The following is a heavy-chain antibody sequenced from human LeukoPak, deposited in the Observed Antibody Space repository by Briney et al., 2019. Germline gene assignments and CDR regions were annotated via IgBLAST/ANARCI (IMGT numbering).Heavy chain of an antibody. D-gene: IGHD4-11*01. CDR3: ARDGDYSKDYYYYYMDV. V-gene: IGHV4-4*07. CDR1: GGSICSYY. Sequence: PSETLSLTCTVSGGSICSYYWSWIRQPAGKGLEWIGRIYTSGSTNYNPSLKSRVTMSVDTSKNQFSLKLSSVTAADTAVYYCARDGDYSKDYYYYYMDVWGKGTTVTVSS. J-gene: IGHJ6*03. CDR2: IYTSGST.